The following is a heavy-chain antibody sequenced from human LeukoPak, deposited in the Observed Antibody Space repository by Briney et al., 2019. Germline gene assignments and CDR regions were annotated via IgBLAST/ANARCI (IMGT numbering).Heavy chain of an antibody. CDR3: ARGIAAAAPNS. V-gene: IGHV4-4*07. CDR1: GSSISAYY. D-gene: IGHD6-13*01. Sequence: SETLSLTCTVSGSSISAYYWTWIRRPAGRGLEWIGRIYTSDNTDYNPSLKSRVTISVDTSKNQFSLKLSSVTAADTAVYYCARGIAAAAPNSWGQGTLVTVSS. J-gene: IGHJ4*02. CDR2: IYTSDNT.